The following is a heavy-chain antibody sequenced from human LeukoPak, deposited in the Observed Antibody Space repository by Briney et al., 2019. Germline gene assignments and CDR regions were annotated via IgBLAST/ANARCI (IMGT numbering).Heavy chain of an antibody. CDR3: ARHRGLHPGAFDI. CDR2: IYYSGST. CDR1: GGSISSGDYY. Sequence: SETLSLTCTVSGGSISSGDYYWSWIRQPPGKGLEWIGYIYYSGSTYYNPSLKSRVTISVDTSKNQFSLKLSSVTAADTAVYYCARHRGLHPGAFDIWGQGTMVTVSS. D-gene: IGHD4-17*01. V-gene: IGHV4-30-4*08. J-gene: IGHJ3*02.